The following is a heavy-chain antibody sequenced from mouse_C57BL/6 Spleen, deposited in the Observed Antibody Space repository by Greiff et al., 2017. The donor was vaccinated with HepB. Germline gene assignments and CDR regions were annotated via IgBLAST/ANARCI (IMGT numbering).Heavy chain of an antibody. CDR1: GFTFSSYG. CDR2: ISSGGSYT. J-gene: IGHJ4*01. V-gene: IGHV5-6*01. D-gene: IGHD4-1*01. CDR3: ARQGWDTYYYAMDY. Sequence: EVKVVESGGDLVKPGGSLKLSCAASGFTFSSYGMSWVRQTPDKRLEWVATISSGGSYTYYPDSVKGRFTISRDNAKNTLYLQMSSLKSEDTAMYYCARQGWDTYYYAMDYWGQGTSVTVSS.